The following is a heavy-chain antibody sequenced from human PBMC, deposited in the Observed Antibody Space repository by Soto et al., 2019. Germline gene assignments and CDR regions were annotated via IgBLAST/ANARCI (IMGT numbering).Heavy chain of an antibody. CDR2: TFPMFGKA. CDR1: GGTFSSYA. V-gene: IGHV1-69*06. D-gene: IGHD2-2*01. Sequence: ASVKVSCKASGGTFSSYAISWVRQAPGQGLEWMGGTFPMFGKANYAQKFQGRVTISADKSTSTAYMELSSLRSEDTAVYYCATVDISTWIDGMDVWGQGTTVTVSS. CDR3: ATVDISTWIDGMDV. J-gene: IGHJ6*02.